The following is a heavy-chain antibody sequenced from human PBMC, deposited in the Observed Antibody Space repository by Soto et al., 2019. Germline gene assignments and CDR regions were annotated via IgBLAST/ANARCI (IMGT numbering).Heavy chain of an antibody. CDR1: GFTFSSYA. CDR2: ISNIGGST. CDR3: AKPRYNWNFDAFDI. Sequence: EVQLLESGGGLVQPGGSLRLSCEASGFTFSSYAMSWVRQAPGKGLEWVSAISNIGGSTYYADSVKGRFTISRDNSKNSLYLQMNSLRAEDTAVYYCAKPRYNWNFDAFDIWGQGTMVTVSS. J-gene: IGHJ3*02. V-gene: IGHV3-23*01. D-gene: IGHD1-1*01.